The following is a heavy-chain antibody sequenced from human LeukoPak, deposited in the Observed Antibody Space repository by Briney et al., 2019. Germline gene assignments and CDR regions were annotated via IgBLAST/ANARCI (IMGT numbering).Heavy chain of an antibody. CDR2: IYHSGST. Sequence: PSETLSLTCTVSGYSISIGYYWGWIRQPPGKGLEWIGSIYHSGSTYYNPSLKSRGTISVDTSKNQFSLKLSSVTAADTAVYYCARDHEYCSSTSCSDYWDQGTLVTVSS. V-gene: IGHV4-38-2*02. J-gene: IGHJ4*02. CDR1: GYSISIGYY. D-gene: IGHD2-2*01. CDR3: ARDHEYCSSTSCSDY.